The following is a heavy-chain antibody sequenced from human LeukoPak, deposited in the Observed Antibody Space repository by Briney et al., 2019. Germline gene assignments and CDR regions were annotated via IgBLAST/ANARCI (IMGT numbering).Heavy chain of an antibody. CDR2: ININTGNP. CDR1: GYTFTSYA. CDR3: ARVSCGGDCYPNYYYYYGMDV. J-gene: IGHJ6*02. V-gene: IGHV7-4-1*02. Sequence: GASVKVSCKASGYTFTSYAMNWVRQAPGQGLEWMGWININTGNPTYAQGFTGRFVFPLDTSVSTAYLQISSLKAEDTAVYYCARVSCGGDCYPNYYYYYGMDVWGQGTTVTVSS. D-gene: IGHD2-21*02.